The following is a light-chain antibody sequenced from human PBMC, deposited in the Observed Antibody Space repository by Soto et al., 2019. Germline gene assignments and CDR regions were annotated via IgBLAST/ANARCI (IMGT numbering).Light chain of an antibody. J-gene: IGKJ2*01. CDR2: GAS. CDR3: QQYGRT. Sequence: DIVLTQSSGTLSLSPGDRATLSCRSSQSVNSNYLAWYQQKPGQAPRLLIFGASTRATGIPDRFRGSGSGTDFTLTINRLEPEDFAVYYCQQYGRTFGQGTKLEIK. CDR1: QSVNSNY. V-gene: IGKV3-20*01.